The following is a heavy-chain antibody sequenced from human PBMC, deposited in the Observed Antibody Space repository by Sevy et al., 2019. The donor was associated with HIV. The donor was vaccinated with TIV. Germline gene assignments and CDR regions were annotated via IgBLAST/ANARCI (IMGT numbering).Heavy chain of an antibody. V-gene: IGHV3-7*01. Sequence: GGSLRLSCAASGFTFSSYWMSWVRQAPGKGLEWVANIKQDGSEKYYVDSVKGRFTISRDNAKNSLYLQMNSLRAEDTAVYYCARDRLNTPMSYGGYYYGMDVWGQGTTVTVSS. J-gene: IGHJ6*02. CDR1: GFTFSSYW. D-gene: IGHD2-15*01. CDR2: IKQDGSEK. CDR3: ARDRLNTPMSYGGYYYGMDV.